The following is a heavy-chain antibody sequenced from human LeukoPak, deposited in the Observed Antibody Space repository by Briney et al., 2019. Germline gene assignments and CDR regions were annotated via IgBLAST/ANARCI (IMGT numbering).Heavy chain of an antibody. D-gene: IGHD5-18*01. V-gene: IGHV3-23*01. Sequence: PGGSLRLSCAASGFTFSSYAMNWVRQAPGKRLEWVSTISGSGNYTYYADSVKGRFSISRDNSKNTLYLRMNSLRAEDTAVYYCAKDLGALDTVVFFDSWGQGALLTVSS. CDR3: AKDLGALDTVVFFDS. CDR2: ISGSGNYT. J-gene: IGHJ4*02. CDR1: GFTFSSYA.